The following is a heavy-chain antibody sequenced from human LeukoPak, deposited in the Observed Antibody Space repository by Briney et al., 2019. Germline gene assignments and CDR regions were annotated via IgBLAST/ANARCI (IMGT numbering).Heavy chain of an antibody. CDR3: ARLGSYHDF. Sequence: SETLSLTCTVSGASISNYYWSWIRQTPEKGLEWMGHIHSSGGGSYYPSLKSRLTLSIDTSRNQFSLKLPSVTAADTAVYFCARLGSYHDFWGQGALVTVSS. J-gene: IGHJ4*02. D-gene: IGHD1-26*01. CDR1: GASISNYY. V-gene: IGHV4-4*09. CDR2: IHSSGGG.